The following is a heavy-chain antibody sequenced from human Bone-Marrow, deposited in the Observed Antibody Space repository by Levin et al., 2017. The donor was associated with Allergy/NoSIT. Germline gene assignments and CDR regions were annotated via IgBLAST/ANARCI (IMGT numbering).Heavy chain of an antibody. J-gene: IGHJ6*02. CDR3: ARDDYVWGSYRLWGMDG. V-gene: IGHV3-30-3*01. Sequence: GGSLRLSCAASGFTFSSYAMHWVRQAPGKGLEWVAVISYDGSNKYYADSVKGRFTISRDNSKNTLYLQMNSLRAEDTAVYYCARDDYVWGSYRLWGMDGWGQGTTVTVSS. CDR2: ISYDGSNK. D-gene: IGHD3-16*02. CDR1: GFTFSSYA.